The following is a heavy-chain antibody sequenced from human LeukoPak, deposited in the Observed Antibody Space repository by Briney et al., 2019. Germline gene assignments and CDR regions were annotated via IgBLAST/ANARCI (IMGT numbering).Heavy chain of an antibody. J-gene: IGHJ3*02. V-gene: IGHV1-2*02. CDR2: INPNSGGT. CDR3: ARGNCSGGSCSVLGAFDI. CDR1: GYTFTGYY. D-gene: IGHD2-15*01. Sequence: ASVKVSCKASGYTFTGYYMHWVRQAPGQGLEWMGWINPNSGGTNYAQKFQGRVTMTRDTSISTAYMELSRLRSDDTAVYYCARGNCSGGSCSVLGAFDIWGQGTMVTVSS.